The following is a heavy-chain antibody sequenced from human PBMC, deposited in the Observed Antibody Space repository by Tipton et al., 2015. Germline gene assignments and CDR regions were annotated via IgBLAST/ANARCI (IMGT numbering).Heavy chain of an antibody. CDR2: IYPDDSNT. J-gene: IGHJ5*02. Sequence: VQLVQSGAEVKKPGESLRISCKGSGYRVTSYWIGWGRQMPGKGLEWMGIIYPDDSNTRYSPSFQGQVTISADKSINTAYLQWSSLKSSAPVMFYCARVYCSRHSCYAGSFEAWGQGTLFPVSS. CDR3: ARVYCSRHSCYAGSFEA. CDR1: GYRVTSYW. D-gene: IGHD2-2*01. V-gene: IGHV5-51*01.